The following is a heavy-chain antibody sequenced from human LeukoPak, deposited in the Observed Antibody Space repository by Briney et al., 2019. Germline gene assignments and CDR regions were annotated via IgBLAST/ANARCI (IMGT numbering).Heavy chain of an antibody. J-gene: IGHJ6*02. CDR3: AREEIYSSSWYFGYYYYYGMDV. V-gene: IGHV1-2*02. CDR2: INPNSGGT. D-gene: IGHD6-13*01. Sequence: GASVKVSCTASGYTFTGYYMNWVRQAPGQGLEWMGWINPNSGGTNYAQKFQGRVTMTRDTSITTACMELSRLRSDDTAVYYCAREEIYSSSWYFGYYYYYGMDVWGQGTTVTVSS. CDR1: GYTFTGYY.